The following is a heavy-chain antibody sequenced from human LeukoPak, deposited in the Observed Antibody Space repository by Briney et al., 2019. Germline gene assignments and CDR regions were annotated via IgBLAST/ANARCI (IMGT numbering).Heavy chain of an antibody. CDR2: IKQDGSEK. CDR3: ARVGYSYGWGGFDF. J-gene: IGHJ4*02. V-gene: IGHV3-7*03. Sequence: GGSLRLSCAASGFTFSGYWMSWVRQAPGKGLEWVANIKQDGSEKYYVDSVKGRFTISRDNAKNSLFLQMNSLRAEDTAVYYCARVGYSYGWGGFDFWGQGTLVTVSS. D-gene: IGHD5-18*01. CDR1: GFTFSGYW.